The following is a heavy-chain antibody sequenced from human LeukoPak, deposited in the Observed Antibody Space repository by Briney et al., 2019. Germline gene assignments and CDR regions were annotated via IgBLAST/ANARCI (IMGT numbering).Heavy chain of an antibody. CDR1: GFTFGSCA. CDR3: AKDVRGYNRPFDY. CDR2: INGSGANA. J-gene: IGHJ4*02. V-gene: IGHV3-23*01. D-gene: IGHD3-10*02. Sequence: GGSLRLSCAASGFTFGSCAMNWVRQAPGKGLEWLSSINGSGANAYYADSVEGRFTISRDNSQNTLYLQMNSLRAEDTAVYYCAKDVRGYNRPFDYWGQGTLVTVSS.